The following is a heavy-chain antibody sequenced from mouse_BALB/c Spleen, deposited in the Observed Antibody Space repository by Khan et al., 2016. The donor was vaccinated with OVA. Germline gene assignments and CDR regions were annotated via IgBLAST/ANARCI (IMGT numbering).Heavy chain of an antibody. J-gene: IGHJ3*01. V-gene: IGHV3-8*02. CDR3: ARSTYRYAFAY. CDR1: GDSITSGY. Sequence: EVQLQESGPSLVKPSQTLSLTCSVTGDSITSGYWSWIRKFPGNKLEYMGYMIYTGYTDYNPSLTRRLALTRHTSKNQYYLHLNSVTTEDTSTYYCARSTYRYAFAYWGQGTLVTGSA. D-gene: IGHD2-14*01. CDR2: MIYTGYT.